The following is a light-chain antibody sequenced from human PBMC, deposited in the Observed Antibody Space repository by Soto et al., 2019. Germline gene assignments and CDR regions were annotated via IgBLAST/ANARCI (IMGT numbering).Light chain of an antibody. CDR1: SSDVGSYIL. CDR3: CSYAGSSTFYV. V-gene: IGLV2-23*01. CDR2: DGN. Sequence: QSALTQPASVSGSPGQSITISCTGTSSDVGSYILVSWYQQHPDKAPKLLIYDGNKRPSGVSNRFSCSKSGNTASLTISGLQAEDEADYYCCSYAGSSTFYVFGTGTKLTVL. J-gene: IGLJ1*01.